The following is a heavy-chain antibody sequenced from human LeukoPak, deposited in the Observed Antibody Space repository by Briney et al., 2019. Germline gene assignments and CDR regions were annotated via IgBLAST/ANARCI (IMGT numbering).Heavy chain of an antibody. V-gene: IGHV1-2*02. Sequence: ASVKVSCKASGYTFTGYYMHWVRQAPGQGLEWMGWINPNSGGTNYAQKFQGRVTVTRDTSISTAYMELSRLRSDDTAVYYCARESVAGRSGYYYYYMDVWGKGTTVTVSS. CDR2: INPNSGGT. D-gene: IGHD6-19*01. J-gene: IGHJ6*03. CDR3: ARESVAGRSGYYYYYMDV. CDR1: GYTFTGYY.